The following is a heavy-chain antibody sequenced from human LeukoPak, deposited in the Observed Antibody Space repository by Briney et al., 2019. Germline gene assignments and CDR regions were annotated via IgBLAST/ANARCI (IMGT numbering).Heavy chain of an antibody. CDR1: GDSVTSNSAA. D-gene: IGHD1-26*01. CDR2: TYYRSKWYS. J-gene: IGHJ6*03. V-gene: IGHV6-1*01. Sequence: SQTLSLTCAISGDSVTSNSAAWNWIRQSPSRGLEWLGRTYYRSKWYSDYAVSVKSRITINPDTSKNHFSLQLNSVTPEDTAVYYCARGVFVVGAAALYYHYMDVWGKGTTVTVSS. CDR3: ARGVFVVGAAALYYHYMDV.